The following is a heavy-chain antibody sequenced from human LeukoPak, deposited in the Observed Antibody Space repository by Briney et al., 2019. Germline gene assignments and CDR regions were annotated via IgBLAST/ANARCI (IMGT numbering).Heavy chain of an antibody. CDR1: SGFISNYY. D-gene: IGHD3-3*01. CDR2: ISTSGNT. V-gene: IGHV4-4*07. CDR3: ARDSRYYDFWSGYLDY. J-gene: IGHJ4*02. Sequence: SETLSLTCSVSSGFISNYYWSWIRQPAGKGLEWIGRISTSGNTNYSPSLKSRVTMSLDTSNNQFFLNLKSVTAADTAVYYCARDSRYYDFWSGYLDYWGQGALVTVSS.